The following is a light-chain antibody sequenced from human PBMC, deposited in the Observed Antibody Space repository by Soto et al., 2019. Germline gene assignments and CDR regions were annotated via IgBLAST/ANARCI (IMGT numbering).Light chain of an antibody. V-gene: IGLV2-11*01. CDR2: DVS. CDR3: CSYAGRDTLYV. CDR1: STDVGGYNY. Sequence: QSALTQPRSVSWSPGQSVTISCTGTSTDVGGYNYVSWYQQHTGKVPKLMLYDVSKRPSGVPDRFSGSKSGNTASLTISGLQAEDEADYYCCSYAGRDTLYVFGSGTKVTVL. J-gene: IGLJ1*01.